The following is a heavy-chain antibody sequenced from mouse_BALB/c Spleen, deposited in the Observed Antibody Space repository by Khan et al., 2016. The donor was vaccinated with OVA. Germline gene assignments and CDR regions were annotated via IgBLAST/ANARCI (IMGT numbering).Heavy chain of an antibody. J-gene: IGHJ4*01. D-gene: IGHD2-3*01. CDR2: ISYSGST. V-gene: IGHV3-2*02. CDR3: ARDGSRYNYAMDY. Sequence: VQLQQSGPGLVKPSQSLSLTCTVTGYSITSDYAWNWIRQFPRNKLEWMGYISYSGSTSYNPSLKSRISITRDTSKNQFFLQLNSVTTEDTATYYCARDGSRYNYAMDYWGQGTAVTVSS. CDR1: GYSITSDYA.